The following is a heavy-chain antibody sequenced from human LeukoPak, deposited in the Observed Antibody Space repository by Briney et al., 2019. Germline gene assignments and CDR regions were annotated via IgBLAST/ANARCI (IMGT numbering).Heavy chain of an antibody. CDR1: GFTFSSYA. V-gene: IGHV3-30-3*01. Sequence: PGGSLRLSCAASGFTFSSYAMHWVRQAPGKGLEWVAVISYDGSNKYYADSVKGRFTISRDNSKNTLYLQMNSLRAEDTAVYYCAKDRLGIAARQDYWGQGTLVTVSS. D-gene: IGHD6-6*01. CDR2: ISYDGSNK. CDR3: AKDRLGIAARQDY. J-gene: IGHJ4*02.